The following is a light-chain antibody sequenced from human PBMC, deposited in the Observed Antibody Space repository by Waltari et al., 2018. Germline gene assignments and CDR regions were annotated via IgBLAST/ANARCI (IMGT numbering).Light chain of an antibody. Sequence: IVLTQSPGTLSLSPGETATLSCRASQSVSRALAWYQQKPGQAPRLLIYDASTRATGTPDRFSGSGSGTDFSLTISRLEPEDCAVYYCQKYVRLPATFGQGTKVEIK. CDR3: QKYVRLPAT. V-gene: IGKV3-20*01. J-gene: IGKJ1*01. CDR1: QSVSRA. CDR2: DAS.